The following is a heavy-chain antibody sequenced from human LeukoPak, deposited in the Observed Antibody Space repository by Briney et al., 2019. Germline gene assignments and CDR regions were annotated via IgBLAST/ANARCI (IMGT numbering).Heavy chain of an antibody. V-gene: IGHV3-21*04. CDR3: VRDRGTYRPIDY. Sequence: PGGPLESSVEASELGFVAYKINGARRPPGKGREGVSSISYTGTYIYYADSVKGRFTISRDNAQNSLYLQMNSLRAEDTAIYYCVRDRGTYRPIDYWGQGTLVTVSS. J-gene: IGHJ4*02. CDR2: ISYTGTYI. CDR1: ELGFVAYK. D-gene: IGHD1-26*01.